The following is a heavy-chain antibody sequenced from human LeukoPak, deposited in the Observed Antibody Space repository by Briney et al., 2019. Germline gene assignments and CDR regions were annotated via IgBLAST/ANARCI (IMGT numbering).Heavy chain of an antibody. CDR1: GLAFSSHA. V-gene: IGHV3-43*02. Sequence: VGSLRLSCEASGLAFSSHAISWVRQAPGEGLDWVSAISGSGGRTYYAESVKGRFTISRDNSKNSLYLQMNSLRSEDTALYYCAKDILYDSSGFDYWGQGTLVTVSS. D-gene: IGHD3-22*01. CDR3: AKDILYDSSGFDY. J-gene: IGHJ4*02. CDR2: ISGSGGRT.